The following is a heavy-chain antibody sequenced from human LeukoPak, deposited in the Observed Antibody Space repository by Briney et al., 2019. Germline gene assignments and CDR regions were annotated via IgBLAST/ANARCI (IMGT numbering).Heavy chain of an antibody. D-gene: IGHD6-25*01. CDR1: GFTFSSYA. CDR3: VRGPHIAATSY. CDR2: IKQDGSEK. J-gene: IGHJ4*02. Sequence: GRSLRLSCAASGFTFSSYAMHWVRQAPGKGLEWVANIKQDGSEKQYVDSVKGRFAISRDNAKKSLYLQINTLRAEDTAVYYCVRGPHIAATSYWGQGTLVTVSS. V-gene: IGHV3-7*03.